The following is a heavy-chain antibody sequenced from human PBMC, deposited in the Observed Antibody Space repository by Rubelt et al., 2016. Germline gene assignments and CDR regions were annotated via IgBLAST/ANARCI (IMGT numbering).Heavy chain of an antibody. V-gene: IGHV4-4*07. J-gene: IGHJ4*02. CDR1: GGSISSYY. CDR2: IYTSGSP. Sequence: QVQLQESGPGLVKPSETLSLTCTVSGGSISSYYWSWIRQPAGKGLEWIGRIYTSGSPNYNPSLQSRVTMSVETSKNQFALKLSSVTAADTAVYYCARGDPDRGSRTVTLDYWGQGTLVTVSS. CDR3: ARGDPDRGSRTVTLDY. D-gene: IGHD4-17*01.